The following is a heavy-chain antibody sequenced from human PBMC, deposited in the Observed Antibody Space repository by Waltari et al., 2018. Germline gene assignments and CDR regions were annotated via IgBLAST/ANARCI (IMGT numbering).Heavy chain of an antibody. CDR2: FSSSGST. V-gene: IGHV4-59*02. CDR3: AKSKSGYSSDNFDY. J-gene: IGHJ4*02. Sequence: QVQLQESGPGLVKPSETLSLTCTVSGASVTTADWSWVRQPPGKGPEWIGYFSSSGSTNYNPSLKSRVTISIDTSKNQFSLKLTSMTAADTAVYYCAKSKSGYSSDNFDYWGQGTLVTVSS. CDR1: GASVTTAD. D-gene: IGHD6-19*01.